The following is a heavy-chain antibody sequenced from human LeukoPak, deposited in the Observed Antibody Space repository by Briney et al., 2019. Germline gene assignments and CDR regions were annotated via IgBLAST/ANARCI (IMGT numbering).Heavy chain of an antibody. D-gene: IGHD6-13*01. CDR3: ARSHSSSWYVAFDC. CDR2: IYSGGST. V-gene: IGHV3-66*01. CDR1: GFTVSSNY. J-gene: IGHJ4*02. Sequence: GGSLRLSCAASGFTVSSNYMSWVRQAPGKGLEWVSVIYSGGSTYYADSVKGRFTISRDNSKNTLYLQMNSLRAEDTAVYYCARSHSSSWYVAFDCWGQGTLVTVSS.